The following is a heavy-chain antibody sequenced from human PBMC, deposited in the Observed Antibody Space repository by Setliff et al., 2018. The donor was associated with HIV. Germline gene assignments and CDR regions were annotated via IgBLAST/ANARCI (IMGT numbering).Heavy chain of an antibody. D-gene: IGHD6-19*01. Sequence: ETLSPCLAASGFTVSSNYMNWVRQAPGKGLEWDSIIYSGGTTYYADSVKGRFTISRDKSKNTLDLQMNSLRVEDTAVYHCARSPQCDYFDYWGQGTLVTVSS. J-gene: IGHJ4*01. CDR1: GFTVSSNY. CDR3: ARSPQCDYFDY. CDR2: IYSGGTT. V-gene: IGHV3-53*01.